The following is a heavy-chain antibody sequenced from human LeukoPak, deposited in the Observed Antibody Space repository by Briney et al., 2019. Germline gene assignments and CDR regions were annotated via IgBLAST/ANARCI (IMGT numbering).Heavy chain of an antibody. D-gene: IGHD3-16*01. CDR3: ARVGFPTYFDY. J-gene: IGHJ4*02. Sequence: PGGSLRLSCAASGLTFSSYSMNWVRQAPGKGLEWVSSISSSSSYIYYADSVKGRFTISRNNAKYSLYLQMNSLRAEDTAVYYCARVGFPTYFDYWGQGTLVTVSS. V-gene: IGHV3-21*01. CDR1: GLTFSSYS. CDR2: ISSSSSYI.